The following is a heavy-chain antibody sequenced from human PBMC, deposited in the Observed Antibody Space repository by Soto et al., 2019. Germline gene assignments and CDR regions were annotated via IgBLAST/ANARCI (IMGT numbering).Heavy chain of an antibody. D-gene: IGHD2-21*02. Sequence: EVQLLESGGGLVQPGGSLRLSCAASGFTFSSYAMSWVRQAPGKGLEWVSVISGSGGSTYYPDSVKGRFTISRDNSKNTLYMQMNSLRAEDTAVYYCAKYPGDWYWYFDLWGRGTLVTVSS. CDR3: AKYPGDWYWYFDL. V-gene: IGHV3-23*01. J-gene: IGHJ2*01. CDR1: GFTFSSYA. CDR2: ISGSGGST.